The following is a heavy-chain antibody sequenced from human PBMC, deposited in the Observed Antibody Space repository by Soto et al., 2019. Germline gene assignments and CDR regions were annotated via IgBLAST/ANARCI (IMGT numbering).Heavy chain of an antibody. V-gene: IGHV3-23*01. CDR1: GFNFSSHA. Sequence: GGPLRLSCAASGFNFSSHAMSCVRKAPGKGLEWVSAISGSGGSTYYADSVKGRFTISRDNSKNTLYLQMNSLRAEDTAVYYCANLLLWFGELLSAPAYDYWGQGTLVTVSS. CDR3: ANLLLWFGELLSAPAYDY. CDR2: ISGSGGST. J-gene: IGHJ4*02. D-gene: IGHD3-10*01.